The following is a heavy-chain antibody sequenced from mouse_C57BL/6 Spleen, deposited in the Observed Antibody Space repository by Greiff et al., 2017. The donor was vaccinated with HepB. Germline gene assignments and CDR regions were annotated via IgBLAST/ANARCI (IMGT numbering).Heavy chain of an antibody. CDR2: INPSSGYT. CDR3: ARDYGGSLYAMDY. V-gene: IGHV1-7*01. CDR1: GYTFTSYW. D-gene: IGHD1-1*01. Sequence: QVQLKQSGAELAKPGASVKLSCKASGYTFTSYWMHWVKQRPGQGLEWIGYINPSSGYTKYNQKFKDKATLTADKSSSTACMQLSSLTYEDSAVYYGARDYGGSLYAMDYLGQGTSVTVSA. J-gene: IGHJ4*01.